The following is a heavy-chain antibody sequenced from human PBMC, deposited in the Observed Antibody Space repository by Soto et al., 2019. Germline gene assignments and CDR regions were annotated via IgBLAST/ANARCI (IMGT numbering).Heavy chain of an antibody. CDR2: IYYGGTT. V-gene: IGHV4-59*08. D-gene: IGHD4-4*01. CDR1: GGSFSPNY. Sequence: QVQLQESGPGLVRPSETLSLTCTLSGGSFSPNYWSWLRQPPGKGLEWVGYIYYGGTTSYTPSLKSRVTISLETSKRQFSLRLSSVTAADTAVYYCARLGNYYQSLDPWGPGTLVTVSS. CDR3: ARLGNYYQSLDP. J-gene: IGHJ5*02.